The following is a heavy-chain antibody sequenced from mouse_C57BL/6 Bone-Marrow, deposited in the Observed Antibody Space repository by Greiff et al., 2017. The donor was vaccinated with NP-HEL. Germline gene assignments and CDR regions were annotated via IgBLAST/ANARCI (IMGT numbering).Heavy chain of an antibody. V-gene: IGHV1-82*01. CDR2: IYPGDGDP. D-gene: IGHD1-1*01. J-gene: IGHJ4*01. CDR1: GYAFSSSW. Sequence: VQLQQSGPELVKPGASVKISCKASGYAFSSSWMNWVKQRPGKGLEWIGRIYPGDGDPNYNGKFKGKATLTADKSSSTAYMQLSSLTSEDSAVYFCARNGNYYFYYAMDYWGQGTSVTVSS. CDR3: ARNGNYYFYYAMDY.